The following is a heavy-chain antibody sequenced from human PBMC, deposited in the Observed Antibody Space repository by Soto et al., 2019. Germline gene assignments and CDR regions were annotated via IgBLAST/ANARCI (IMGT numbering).Heavy chain of an antibody. V-gene: IGHV4-39*01. D-gene: IGHD2-15*01. J-gene: IGHJ3*02. CDR3: ARHQSIVVVTAARAFDI. CDR1: CSSIISTSHY. CDR2: IYYNGDT. Sequence: SATLSLTCSVSCSSIISTSHYWVLIRKPPGKGLEWIGSIYYNGDTYYNPSLKSRVTISVDTSKNQFSVKLNSVTAADTAVYYCARHQSIVVVTAARAFDIWGQGTMVT.